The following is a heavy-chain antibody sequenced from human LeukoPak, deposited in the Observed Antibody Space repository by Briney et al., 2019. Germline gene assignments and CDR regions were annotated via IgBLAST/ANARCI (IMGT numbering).Heavy chain of an antibody. CDR2: ISVSGGTT. CDR1: GFTFDNYA. Sequence: GGSLRLSCAASGFTFDNYAMSWVRQAPGKGLEWVSGISVSGGTTNYADSVKGRLTISRDNSKNTLSLQMNSLRADDTAVYYCARGYSSGWYYFDYWGQGTLVTVSS. CDR3: ARGYSSGWYYFDY. J-gene: IGHJ4*02. D-gene: IGHD6-19*01. V-gene: IGHV3-23*01.